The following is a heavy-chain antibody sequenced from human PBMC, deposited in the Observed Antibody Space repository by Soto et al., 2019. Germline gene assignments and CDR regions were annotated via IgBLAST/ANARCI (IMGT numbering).Heavy chain of an antibody. CDR3: AKGYSSGWYTLDY. D-gene: IGHD6-19*01. CDR2: IWYDGSKE. V-gene: IGHV3-33*06. CDR1: GFTFSSYG. Sequence: PGGSLRLSCAASGFTFSSYGMHWVRQAPGKGLEWVAVIWYDGSKEYYADSVKGRFTISRHNSKKTVYLQMNSLRVEDTAVYYCAKGYSSGWYTLDYWGQGTMVTVYS. J-gene: IGHJ4*02.